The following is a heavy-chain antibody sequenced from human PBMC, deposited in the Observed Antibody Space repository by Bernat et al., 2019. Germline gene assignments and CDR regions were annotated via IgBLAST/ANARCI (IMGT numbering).Heavy chain of an antibody. CDR2: IYYSGST. CDR1: GGSVSSGRYY. J-gene: IGHJ5*02. D-gene: IGHD3-10*01. V-gene: IGHV4-61*01. Sequence: QVQLQESGPGLVKPSETLSLTCTVSGGSVSSGRYYWSWIRQPPGKGLEWIGYIYYSGSTYYNPSLKSRVTISVDTSKNQFSLKLSSVTAADTAVYYCAREEPLWFGERGWFDPWGQGTLVTVSS. CDR3: AREEPLWFGERGWFDP.